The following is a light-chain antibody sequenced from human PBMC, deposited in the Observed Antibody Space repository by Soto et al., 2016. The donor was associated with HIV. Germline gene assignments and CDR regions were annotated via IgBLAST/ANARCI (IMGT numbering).Light chain of an antibody. CDR2: KAS. CDR3: QQYNSYSGT. J-gene: IGKJ1*01. CDR1: QSFSSW. V-gene: IGKV1-5*03. Sequence: DIQMTQSPSTLSASVGDRVTITCRASQSFSSWLAWYQQKPGKAPKLLIYKASTLESGVPSRFSGSGSGTEFTLTISSLQPDDFATYYCQQYNSYSGTFGQGTKVGIK.